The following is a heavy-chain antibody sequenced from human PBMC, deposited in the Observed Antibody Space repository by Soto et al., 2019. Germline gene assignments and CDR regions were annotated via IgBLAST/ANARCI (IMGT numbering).Heavy chain of an antibody. CDR3: ARGPLLWGDV. Sequence: GASVKVSCKASGYTFTSYYMHWVRQAPGQGLEWMGIINPSGGSTSYAQKFQGRVTITRDTSASTAYMELSSLRYEDTAVYYCARGPLLWGDVWGQGTTVTVSS. CDR2: INPSGGST. D-gene: IGHD3-10*01. J-gene: IGHJ6*02. V-gene: IGHV1-46*01. CDR1: GYTFTSYY.